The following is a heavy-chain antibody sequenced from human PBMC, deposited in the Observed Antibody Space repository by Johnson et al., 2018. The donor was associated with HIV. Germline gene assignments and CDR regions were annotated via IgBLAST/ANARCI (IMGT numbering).Heavy chain of an antibody. CDR2: ISYDGSNK. Sequence: QVQLVESGGGLVQPGGSLRLSCAASGFSFSIYAMHWVRQAPGKGLEWVAVISYDGSNKYYADSAKGRFTISRDNSKNTLYLQMDSLRVEDTAVYYCASTRLGAFDIWGQGTMVTVSS. CDR1: GFSFSIYA. J-gene: IGHJ3*02. CDR3: ASTRLGAFDI. D-gene: IGHD6-6*01. V-gene: IGHV3-30*14.